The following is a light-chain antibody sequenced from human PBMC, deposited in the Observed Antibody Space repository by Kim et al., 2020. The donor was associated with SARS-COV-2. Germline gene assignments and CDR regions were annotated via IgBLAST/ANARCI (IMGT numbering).Light chain of an antibody. V-gene: IGLV3-21*04. J-gene: IGLJ1*01. CDR2: YDI. Sequence: SYELTQPPSVSVAPGKTARITCGGNNIGSKSVHWYQQKPGQAPVLVIYYDIDRPSGIPERFSGSNSGNTATLTISRVEAGDEADYYCQVWDSSSDHPRVFGTGTKVTVL. CDR1: NIGSKS. CDR3: QVWDSSSDHPRV.